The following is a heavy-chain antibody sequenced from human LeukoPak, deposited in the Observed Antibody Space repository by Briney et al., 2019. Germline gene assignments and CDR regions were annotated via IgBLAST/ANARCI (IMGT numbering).Heavy chain of an antibody. D-gene: IGHD4-23*01. CDR3: ARDWNYGGDSDAFDI. CDR1: GYTFPTYG. V-gene: IGHV1-18*01. Sequence: GASVKVSCKASGYTFPTYGITWVRQAPGQGLEWMGWISAYNGNTNYAQKLQGRVTMTTNTSTSTAYPDLRSLTSDDTAVYYCARDWNYGGDSDAFDIWGQGTMVTVSS. J-gene: IGHJ3*02. CDR2: ISAYNGNT.